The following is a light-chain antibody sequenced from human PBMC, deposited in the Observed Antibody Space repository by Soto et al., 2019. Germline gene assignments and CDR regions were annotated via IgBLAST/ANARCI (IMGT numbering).Light chain of an antibody. CDR1: GSDVGGYAY. Sequence: QSALTQPASVSGSPGQSITISCTGTGSDVGGYAYVSWYQHHPGNAPKVMIYEVTNRPSGVSNRFSGSKSGNTASLTISGLLAEDEADYYCSSYTSSSTYVFGTGTKVTVL. J-gene: IGLJ1*01. CDR3: SSYTSSSTYV. CDR2: EVT. V-gene: IGLV2-14*01.